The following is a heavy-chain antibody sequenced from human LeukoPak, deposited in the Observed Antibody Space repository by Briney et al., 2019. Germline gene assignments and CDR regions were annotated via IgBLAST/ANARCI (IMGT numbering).Heavy chain of an antibody. V-gene: IGHV3-30*18. CDR3: AKGARYSSSWYGGDY. D-gene: IGHD6-13*01. J-gene: IGHJ4*02. CDR2: ISYDGSNK. Sequence: PGRSLRLSCSASGFTFSSYGMHWVRQAPGKGLEWVAVISYDGSNKYYADSVKGRFTISRDNSKNTLYLQMNSLRAEDTAVYYCAKGARYSSSWYGGDYWGQGTLVTVSS. CDR1: GFTFSSYG.